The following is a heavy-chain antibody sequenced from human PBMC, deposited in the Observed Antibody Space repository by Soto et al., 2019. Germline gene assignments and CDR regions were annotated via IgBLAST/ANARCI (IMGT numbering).Heavy chain of an antibody. CDR2: IYWDDDK. J-gene: IGHJ5*01. V-gene: IGHV2-5*02. Sequence: QITLKESGPTLVKPTQTLTRTSTFSGFSLTTRGVGVGWIRQPPGKALECLALIYWDDDKRYSPSLQSRLSITKDTSKNQVVLTMTNVDPVDTDTDYCAHIPNYYQYDWFDPWGQGTLVSVSS. CDR1: GFSLTTRGVG. CDR3: AHIPNYYQYDWFDP. D-gene: IGHD3-16*01.